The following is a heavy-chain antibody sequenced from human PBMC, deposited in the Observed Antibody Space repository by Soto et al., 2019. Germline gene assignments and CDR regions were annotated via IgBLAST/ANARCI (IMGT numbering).Heavy chain of an antibody. CDR2: IYWDDDK. V-gene: IGHV2-5*02. J-gene: IGHJ4*02. CDR1: GFSHSTSGVG. Sequence: QITLKESGTTLVKPTQTLTLTCTFSGFSHSTSGVGVGWIRQPPGKALEWLALIYWDDDKRYSPSLKSRLTITKDTSKNQVVLTMTNMDPVDTATYYCAHRLPGDKFDYWGQGTLVTVSS. D-gene: IGHD2-21*02. CDR3: AHRLPGDKFDY.